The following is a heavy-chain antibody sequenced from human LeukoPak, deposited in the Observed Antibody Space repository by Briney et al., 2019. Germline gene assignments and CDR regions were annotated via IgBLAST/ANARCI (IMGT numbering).Heavy chain of an antibody. V-gene: IGHV3-15*07. CDR2: IKSKTDGGTT. Sequence: GGSLRLSCAASGFTFSNAWMNWVRQAPGKGLEWVGRIKSKTDGGTTDYAAPVKGRFTISRDDSKNTLYLQMNSLKTEDTALYYCTSNHDSSGYTPDYWDQGTLVTVSS. CDR1: GFTFSNAW. D-gene: IGHD3-22*01. CDR3: TSNHDSSGYTPDY. J-gene: IGHJ4*02.